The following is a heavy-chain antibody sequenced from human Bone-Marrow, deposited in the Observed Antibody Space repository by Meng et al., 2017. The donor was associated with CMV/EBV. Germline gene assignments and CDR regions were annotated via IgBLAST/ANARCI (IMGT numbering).Heavy chain of an antibody. Sequence: ASVKVSCKASGYTFTGYYMHWVRQAPGQGLEWMGWINPNSGGTNYAQKFQGRVTMTRDTSTSTVHMELSSLRSEDTAVYHCARGTPNKECSNGVCYSRRYYYYGMDVWGQGTTVTVSS. CDR2: INPNSGGT. CDR3: ARGTPNKECSNGVCYSRRYYYYGMDV. D-gene: IGHD2-8*01. V-gene: IGHV1-2*02. J-gene: IGHJ6*02. CDR1: GYTFTGYY.